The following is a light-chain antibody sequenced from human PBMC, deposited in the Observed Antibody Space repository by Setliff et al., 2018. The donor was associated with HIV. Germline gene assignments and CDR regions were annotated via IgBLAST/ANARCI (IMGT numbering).Light chain of an antibody. CDR3: SSYAITNTLP. Sequence: QSVLTQPASVSGSPGQSITISCTGTSSDVGGCSYVSWYQQHPGKAPKLIIYEVRNRPSGVSNRFSGSKSGNTASLTISGLRAEDEADYYCSSYAITNTLPFGTGTKGTVL. V-gene: IGLV2-14*01. J-gene: IGLJ1*01. CDR2: EVR. CDR1: SSDVGGCSY.